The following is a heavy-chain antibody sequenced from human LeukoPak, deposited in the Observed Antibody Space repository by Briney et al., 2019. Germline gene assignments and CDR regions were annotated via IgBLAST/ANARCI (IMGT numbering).Heavy chain of an antibody. Sequence: GGSLRLSCAASGFTFSSYAMSWVRQAPGKGLEWVSAISGSGGSTYYADSVKGRFTVSRDNSKNTLYLQMNSLRAEDTAVYYCAKALFSSRWSLFDYWGQGTLVTVSS. V-gene: IGHV3-23*01. D-gene: IGHD6-13*01. CDR3: AKALFSSRWSLFDY. CDR2: ISGSGGST. J-gene: IGHJ4*02. CDR1: GFTFSSYA.